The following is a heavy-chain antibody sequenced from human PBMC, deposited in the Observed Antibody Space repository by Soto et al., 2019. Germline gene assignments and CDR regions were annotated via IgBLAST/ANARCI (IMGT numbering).Heavy chain of an antibody. D-gene: IGHD2-15*01. Sequence: SETLCLTCAVYGGSFSGYYWSGIRQPPGKGLEWIGEINHSGSTNYNPSLKSRVTIPVDTSKNQFSLKLSSVTAADTAVYYCARPLGGNFDYWGQGTLVTVS. CDR2: INHSGST. CDR1: GGSFSGYY. J-gene: IGHJ4*02. CDR3: ARPLGGNFDY. V-gene: IGHV4-34*01.